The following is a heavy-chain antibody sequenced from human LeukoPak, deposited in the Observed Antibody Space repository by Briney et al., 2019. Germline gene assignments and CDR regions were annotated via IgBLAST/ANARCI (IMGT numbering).Heavy chain of an antibody. D-gene: IGHD1-26*01. Sequence: SETLSLTSAVYGGSFSGYYWSWIRQPPGKGLEWIGEINHSGSTNYNPSLKSRVTISVDTSKNQFSLKLSSVTAADTAVYYCARGRGSYYGKWLDYWGQGTLVTVSS. J-gene: IGHJ4*02. CDR1: GGSFSGYY. CDR3: ARGRGSYYGKWLDY. V-gene: IGHV4-34*01. CDR2: INHSGST.